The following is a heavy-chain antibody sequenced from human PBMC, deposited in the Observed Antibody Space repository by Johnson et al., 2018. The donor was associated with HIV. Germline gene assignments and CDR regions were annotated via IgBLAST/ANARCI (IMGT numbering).Heavy chain of an antibody. CDR3: AKDTYSHRLTVTESGFDI. D-gene: IGHD4-11*01. V-gene: IGHV3-33*06. J-gene: IGHJ3*02. Sequence: QVQLVESGGGVVQPGRSLRLSCAASGFTFSSYGMHWVRQAPGKGLEWVAVIWYDGSNKYYADSVKGRFTISRDNSRNSLYVQMNSLRAEDTAVYYCAKDTYSHRLTVTESGFDIWGQGTMVTVSS. CDR1: GFTFSSYG. CDR2: IWYDGSNK.